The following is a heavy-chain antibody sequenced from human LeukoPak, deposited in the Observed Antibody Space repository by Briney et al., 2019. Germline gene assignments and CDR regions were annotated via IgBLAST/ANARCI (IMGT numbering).Heavy chain of an antibody. J-gene: IGHJ4*02. CDR1: GFTFSSYG. CDR3: AKDRIASCCHLDY. CDR2: ISGSGGST. D-gene: IGHD2-2*01. Sequence: GGSLRLSCAASGFTFSSYGMSWVRQAPGKGLEWVSAISGSGGSTYYADSVKGRFTISRDNSKNTLYLQMTSLRAEDTAVYSCAKDRIASCCHLDYWGQGTLVTVSS. V-gene: IGHV3-23*01.